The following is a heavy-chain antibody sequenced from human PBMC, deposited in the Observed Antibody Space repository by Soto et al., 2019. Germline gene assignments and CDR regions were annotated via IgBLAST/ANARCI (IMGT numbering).Heavy chain of an antibody. CDR2: TYFRSKWYN. V-gene: IGHV6-1*01. Sequence: PSQTLSLTCAISGDSVSSNSAAWNWIRQSPSRGLEWLGRTYFRSKWYNDYAGSVKSRITINPDTSRNHFSLQLNTVTPEDAAVYYCARARYYYAIREYTRAIYSWLDSCGQGTLVTVSS. J-gene: IGHJ5*01. D-gene: IGHD3-10*01. CDR3: ARARYYYAIREYTRAIYSWLDS. CDR1: GDSVSSNSAA.